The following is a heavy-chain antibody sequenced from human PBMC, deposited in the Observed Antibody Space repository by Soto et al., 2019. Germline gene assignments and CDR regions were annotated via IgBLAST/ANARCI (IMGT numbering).Heavy chain of an antibody. V-gene: IGHV4-4*07. CDR2: IYTSGST. J-gene: IGHJ4*02. D-gene: IGHD2-21*02. Sequence: SETLSLTCTVSGGTISSYYWSWIRQPAGKGLEWIGRIYTSGSTNYNPSLKSRVTMSVDTSKNQFSLNLSSVTAADTAVYYCARGPNCISDCYSFDYWGQGTLVTVS. CDR1: GGTISSYY. CDR3: ARGPNCISDCYSFDY.